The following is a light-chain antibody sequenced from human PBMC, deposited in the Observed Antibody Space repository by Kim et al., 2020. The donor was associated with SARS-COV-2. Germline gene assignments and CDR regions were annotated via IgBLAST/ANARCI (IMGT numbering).Light chain of an antibody. CDR1: SSNIGSNS. CDR2: SNN. J-gene: IGLJ3*02. V-gene: IGLV1-44*01. Sequence: QSVLTQPPLVSGTPGQRVTISCSGSSSNIGSNSVNWYQQFPGTAPKLLLYSNNQRPSGVPDRFSGSKSVTSASLAISGLQSEDEADYYCAAWDDSLNVPLFGGGTQLTVL. CDR3: AAWDDSLNVPL.